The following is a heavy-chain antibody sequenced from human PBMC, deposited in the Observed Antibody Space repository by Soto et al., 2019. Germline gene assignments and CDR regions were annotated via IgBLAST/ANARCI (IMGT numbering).Heavy chain of an antibody. J-gene: IGHJ6*02. CDR2: INHSGST. CDR1: GGSFSGYY. V-gene: IGHV4-34*01. D-gene: IGHD3-10*01. Sequence: SETLSLTCAVYGGSFSGYYGSWIRQPPGKGLEWIGEINHSGSTNYNPSLKSRVTISVDTSKNQFSLKLSSVTAADTAVYYCARGVWGVVRGVSPATGMDVWGQGTTVTVSS. CDR3: ARGVWGVVRGVSPATGMDV.